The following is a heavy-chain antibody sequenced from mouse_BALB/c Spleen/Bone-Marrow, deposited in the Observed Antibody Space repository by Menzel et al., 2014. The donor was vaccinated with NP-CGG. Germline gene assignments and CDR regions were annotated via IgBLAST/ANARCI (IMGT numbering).Heavy chain of an antibody. J-gene: IGHJ3*01. CDR2: ISGGGSYT. D-gene: IGHD2-4*01. Sequence: LQQSGGGLVKSGGSLKLSCAASGFTFNNYGMSWVRQTPEKRLEWVATISGGGSYTFYPDSVKGRFTISRDNAKNDLYLQLSSLRSEDTALYYCARHAYYDQTEVSFVYWGQGTLVTVSA. CDR3: ARHAYYDQTEVSFVY. CDR1: GFTFNNYG. V-gene: IGHV5-9-2*01.